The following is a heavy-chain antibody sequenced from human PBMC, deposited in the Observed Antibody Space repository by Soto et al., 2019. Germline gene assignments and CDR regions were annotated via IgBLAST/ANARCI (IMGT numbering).Heavy chain of an antibody. J-gene: IGHJ4*02. CDR1: GYTFTSYG. Sequence: ASVKVSCKASGYTFTSYGISWVRQAPGQGLEWMGWISAYNGNTNYAQKLQGRVTMTTDTSTSTACMELRSLRSDDTAVYYCARLLGYYDSSGSHPAYFDYWGQGTLVTVSS. CDR3: ARLLGYYDSSGSHPAYFDY. CDR2: ISAYNGNT. V-gene: IGHV1-18*01. D-gene: IGHD3-22*01.